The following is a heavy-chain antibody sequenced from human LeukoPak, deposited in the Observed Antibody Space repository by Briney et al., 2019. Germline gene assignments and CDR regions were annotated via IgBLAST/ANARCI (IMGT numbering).Heavy chain of an antibody. Sequence: SETLSLTCTVSGGSISSYYWNWIRQPPGKGLEWIGYIYYSGSTNYNPSLKSRVTISVDTSKNQFSLKLSSVTAADTAVYYCARDSGYDAGNDAFDIWGQGTMVTVSS. CDR1: GGSISSYY. CDR2: IYYSGST. V-gene: IGHV4-59*12. J-gene: IGHJ3*02. D-gene: IGHD5-12*01. CDR3: ARDSGYDAGNDAFDI.